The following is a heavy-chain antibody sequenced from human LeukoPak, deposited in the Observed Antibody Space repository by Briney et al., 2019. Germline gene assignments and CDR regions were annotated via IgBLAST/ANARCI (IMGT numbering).Heavy chain of an antibody. CDR2: INHSGST. Sequence: SETLSLTCAVYGGSFSGYYWSWIRQPPGKGLEWIGEINHSGSTNYNPSLKSRVTISVDTSKNQFSLKLSSVTAADTAVYYCARMGSTVGPLWGQGTLVTVSS. CDR1: GGSFSGYY. J-gene: IGHJ4*02. V-gene: IGHV4-34*01. D-gene: IGHD4-23*01. CDR3: ARMGSTVGPL.